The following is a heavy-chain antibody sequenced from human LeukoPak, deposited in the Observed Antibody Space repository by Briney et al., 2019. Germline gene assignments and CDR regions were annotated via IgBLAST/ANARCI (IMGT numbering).Heavy chain of an antibody. V-gene: IGHV3-23*01. Sequence: PGGSLRLSCAASGFTFSSYAMSWVRQAPGKGLEWVSAISGSSGSTYYADSVKGRFTISRDNSKNTLYLQMNSLRAEDTAVYYCVKDLTGTENYGMDVWGQGTTVTVSS. CDR2: ISGSSGST. D-gene: IGHD1-7*01. J-gene: IGHJ6*02. CDR3: VKDLTGTENYGMDV. CDR1: GFTFSSYA.